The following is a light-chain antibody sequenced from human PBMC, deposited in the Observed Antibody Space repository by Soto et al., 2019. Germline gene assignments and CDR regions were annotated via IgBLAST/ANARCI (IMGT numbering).Light chain of an antibody. CDR3: QKYNSAPRT. V-gene: IGKV1-27*01. J-gene: IGKJ3*01. CDR2: AAS. Sequence: DIQMTQSPSSLSASVGDRVTITCRASQGISNYLAWYQQKPGKVSKLLIYAASTLQSGVPSRFSGIGSGTDFTLTNISLQPEDGATYYCQKYNSAPRTFGPRTKVDIE. CDR1: QGISNY.